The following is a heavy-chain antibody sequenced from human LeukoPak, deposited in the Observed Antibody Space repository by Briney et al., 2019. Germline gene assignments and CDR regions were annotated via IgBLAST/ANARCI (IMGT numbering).Heavy chain of an antibody. J-gene: IGHJ4*02. CDR1: GFTFSNYG. CDR2: ISGSGTDT. D-gene: IGHD3-10*01. V-gene: IGHV3-23*01. CDR3: VRPPYYYNPSY. Sequence: PGGSLRLSCAASGFTFSNYGMSWVRQAPGKGLEWVSAISGSGTDTNYANSVKGRFTISRDTSKNTLYLQMNSLRAEDTAIYYCVRPPYYYNPSYWGQGTLVTVSS.